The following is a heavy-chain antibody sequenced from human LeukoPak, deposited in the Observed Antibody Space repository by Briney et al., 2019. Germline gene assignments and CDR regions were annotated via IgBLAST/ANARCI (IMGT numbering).Heavy chain of an antibody. CDR1: GASMSTYY. Sequence: SETLSLTCTVSGASMSTYYWSWIRQPPGKGLEWIAYIYHSGSTNYNPSLKSRVTISVDTSKNQFSLKLNSVTAADTAVYYCAREVSLIKYGSGRAEGSAAFDIWGQGTMVTVSS. CDR3: AREVSLIKYGSGRAEGSAAFDI. V-gene: IGHV4-59*01. D-gene: IGHD3-10*01. CDR2: IYHSGST. J-gene: IGHJ3*02.